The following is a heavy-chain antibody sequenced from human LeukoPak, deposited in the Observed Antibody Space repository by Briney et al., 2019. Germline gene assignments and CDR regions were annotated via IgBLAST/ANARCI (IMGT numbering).Heavy chain of an antibody. V-gene: IGHV3-7*03. CDR2: IAQDGSET. Sequence: PGGSLRLSCAASGFTFSNYWMTWIRQAPGKGLEWVANIAQDGSETYYVDSVKGRFTISRDNAKNSLFLQMNSLRAGDTALYFCARLWGYLGAETFDYWGQGTLVTVSS. D-gene: IGHD3-22*01. CDR3: ARLWGYLGAETFDY. CDR1: GFTFSNYW. J-gene: IGHJ4*02.